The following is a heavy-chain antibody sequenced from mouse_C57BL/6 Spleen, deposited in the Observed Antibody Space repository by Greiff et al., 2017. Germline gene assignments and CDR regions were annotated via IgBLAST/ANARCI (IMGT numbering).Heavy chain of an antibody. CDR3: TCDGYPYAFDY. V-gene: IGHV14-1*01. CDR2: IDPEDGDT. CDR1: GFNIKDYY. Sequence: EVQLQQSGAELVRPGASVKLSCTASGFNIKDYYMHWVKQRPEQGLEWIGRIDPEDGDTEYAPKFQGKATMTADTPSSTAYLQLSSLTSEDTAVYYCTCDGYPYAFDYWGQGTTVTVSS. D-gene: IGHD2-3*01. J-gene: IGHJ4*01.